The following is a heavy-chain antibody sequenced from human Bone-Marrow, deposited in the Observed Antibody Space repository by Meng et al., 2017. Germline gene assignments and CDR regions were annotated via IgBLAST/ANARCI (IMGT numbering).Heavy chain of an antibody. J-gene: IGHJ2*01. CDR1: GGSISSGNHY. Sequence: HLQEPAPGPVNPSPTLSLTCTVSGGSISSGNHYWSWIRQHPGKGLEYIGYIYFSGSTYYNPSLKSRVIISVDTSKNQFSLRLNSVTAADTAVYYCASLYGDSSVWYLDLWGRGTLVTVSS. CDR2: IYFSGST. D-gene: IGHD4-17*01. V-gene: IGHV4-31*03. CDR3: ASLYGDSSVWYLDL.